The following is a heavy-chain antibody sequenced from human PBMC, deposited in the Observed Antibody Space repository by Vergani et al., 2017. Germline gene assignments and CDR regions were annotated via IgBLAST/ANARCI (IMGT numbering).Heavy chain of an antibody. J-gene: IGHJ5*02. CDR1: GFTFNQYG. CDR3: ARDLRLLYNRFDA. D-gene: IGHD1-14*01. CDR2: TWYDGNNK. V-gene: IGHV3-33*01. Sequence: VQLVESGGGVVQPGRSLRLSFAASGFTFNQYGLHWVRQAPCKGLEWVAVTWYDGNNKQYADSVKGRFTISRDNSKSTMYLQMNSLRDEDTGVYYCARDLRLLYNRFDAWGQGTLVTVAS.